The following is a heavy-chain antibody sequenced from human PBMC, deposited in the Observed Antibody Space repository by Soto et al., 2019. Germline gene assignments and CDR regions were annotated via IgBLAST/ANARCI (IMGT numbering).Heavy chain of an antibody. Sequence: QVQLVESGGGLVKPGGSLRLSCAASGFTFSDYYMSWIRQAPGKGLEWVSYISSSGSTIYNADSVKGRFTISRDNAKNALYLQMNSLRAEDTAVYYCAGEATNPAIFDYWGQGTLVTVSS. D-gene: IGHD1-26*01. CDR1: GFTFSDYY. V-gene: IGHV3-11*01. CDR2: ISSSGSTI. CDR3: AGEATNPAIFDY. J-gene: IGHJ4*02.